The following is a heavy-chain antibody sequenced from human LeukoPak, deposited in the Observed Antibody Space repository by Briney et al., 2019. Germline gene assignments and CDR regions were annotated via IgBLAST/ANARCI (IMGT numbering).Heavy chain of an antibody. D-gene: IGHD3-10*01. J-gene: IGHJ4*02. CDR1: AVTVGTYA. CDR2: LRYDGSHK. Sequence: PARSLSLPCAASAVTVGTYAMVWVGRPPGRGREWVTILRYDGSHKYYTDSVRGRFTISRDNSKNTVYLQMNSLRSEDTAVYYCAREIFGSGSYPDYWGQGTLVTVSS. V-gene: IGHV3-33*07. CDR3: AREIFGSGSYPDY.